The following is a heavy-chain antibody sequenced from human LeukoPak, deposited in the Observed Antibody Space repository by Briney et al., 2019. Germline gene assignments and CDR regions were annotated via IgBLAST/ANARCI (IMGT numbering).Heavy chain of an antibody. J-gene: IGHJ6*02. CDR2: IYHSGST. D-gene: IGHD4-17*01. V-gene: IGHV4-30-2*01. CDR3: AGTKVYYYYGMDV. CDR1: GGSISSGGYS. Sequence: SETLSLTCAVSGGSISSGGYSWSWIRQPPGKGLEWIGYIYHSGSTYYNPSLKSRVTISVDRSKNQSSLKLSSVTAADTAVYYCAGTKVYYYYGMDVWGQGTTVTVSS.